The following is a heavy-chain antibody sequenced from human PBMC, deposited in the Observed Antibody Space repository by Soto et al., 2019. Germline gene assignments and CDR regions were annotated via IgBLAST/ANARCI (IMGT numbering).Heavy chain of an antibody. J-gene: IGHJ4*02. CDR2: ISAHNGNT. D-gene: IGHD1-1*01. CDR3: ARGRYGDY. Sequence: QVHLVQSGAEVKKPGASVKVSCKGSGYAFTTYGITWVRQAPGQGLEWMGWISAHNGNTNYAQKLQGRVTVTRDTSTSTASMELRSLLSDDTAVYYCARGRYGDYWGQGALVTVSS. V-gene: IGHV1-18*01. CDR1: GYAFTTYG.